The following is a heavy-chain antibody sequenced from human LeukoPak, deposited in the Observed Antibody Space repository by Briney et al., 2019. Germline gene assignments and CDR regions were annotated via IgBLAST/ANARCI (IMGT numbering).Heavy chain of an antibody. J-gene: IGHJ3*02. D-gene: IGHD5-18*01. CDR2: ISAYNGNT. CDR3: ARGGGLGYSYVPDAFDI. Sequence: ASVKVSCKASGYTFTSYGISWVRQAPGQGLEWMGWISAYNGNTNYAQKLQGRDTMTTDTSTSTAYMELRSLRSDDTAVYYCARGGGLGYSYVPDAFDIWGQGTMVTVSS. CDR1: GYTFTSYG. V-gene: IGHV1-18*01.